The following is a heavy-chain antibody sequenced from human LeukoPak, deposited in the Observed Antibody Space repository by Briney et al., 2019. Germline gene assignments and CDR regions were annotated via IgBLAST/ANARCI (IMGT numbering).Heavy chain of an antibody. J-gene: IGHJ4*02. Sequence: PGGSLRLSCAASGFTFSSYWMHWVRQAPGKGLVWVSRINSDGSSTSYADSVKGRFTISRDISKNTLYLQMTSLRVEDTAVYYCAREDWGSTGHSFGYWGQGTLVTVSS. CDR1: GFTFSSYW. V-gene: IGHV3-74*01. CDR2: INSDGSST. D-gene: IGHD7-27*01. CDR3: AREDWGSTGHSFGY.